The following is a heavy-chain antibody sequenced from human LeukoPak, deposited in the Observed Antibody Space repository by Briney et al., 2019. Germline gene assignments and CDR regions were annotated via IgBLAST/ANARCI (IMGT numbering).Heavy chain of an antibody. D-gene: IGHD3-3*01. CDR3: ARAQLRITIFGVVTPAFDY. V-gene: IGHV1-2*06. CDR2: INPNSGGT. J-gene: IGHJ4*02. CDR1: GYTFTGYY. Sequence: ASVKVSCXASGYTFTGYYMHWVRQAPGQGLVWMGRINPNSGGTNYAQKFQGRVTMTRDTSISTAYMELSRLRSDDTAVYYCARAQLRITIFGVVTPAFDYWGQGTLVTVSS.